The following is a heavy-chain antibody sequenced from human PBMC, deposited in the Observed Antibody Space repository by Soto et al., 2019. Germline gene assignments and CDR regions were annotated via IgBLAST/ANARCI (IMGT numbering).Heavy chain of an antibody. Sequence: GGSLRLSCAASGFTFSNAWMNWVRQAPGKGLEWVGRIKSKTDGGTTDYAAPVKGRFTISRDDSKNTLYLQMNSLKTEDTAVYYCTTVVGPQSGYDFGWAGDYWGQGTLVTVSS. J-gene: IGHJ4*02. CDR2: IKSKTDGGTT. CDR1: GFTFSNAW. CDR3: TTVVGPQSGYDFGWAGDY. D-gene: IGHD5-12*01. V-gene: IGHV3-15*07.